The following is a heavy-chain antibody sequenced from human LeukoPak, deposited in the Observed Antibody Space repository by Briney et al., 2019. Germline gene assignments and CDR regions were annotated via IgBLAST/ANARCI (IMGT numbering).Heavy chain of an antibody. V-gene: IGHV3-30*18. J-gene: IGHJ6*02. D-gene: IGHD3-10*01. CDR3: AKDRDYYGSGSYYYGMDV. CDR1: GFTFSSYG. CDR2: ISYDGSNK. Sequence: PGGSLRLSCAASGFTFSSYGMHWVRQAPGKGLEWVAVISYDGSNKYYADSVKGRFTISRDNSKNTLYLQMNSLRAEDTAVYYCAKDRDYYGSGSYYYGMDVWGQGTTVTVSS.